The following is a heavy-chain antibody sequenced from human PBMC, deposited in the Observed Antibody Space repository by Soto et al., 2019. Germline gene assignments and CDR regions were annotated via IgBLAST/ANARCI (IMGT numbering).Heavy chain of an antibody. Sequence: QVQLVQSGAEVKKPGASVKVSCKASGYTFTSYGISWVRQAPGQGLEWMGWISAYNGNTNYAQKLQGRVTMTTDTSTSTAYMELRSLRSDDTAVYYCARCFCSGGSCYSEYYYGMDVWGQGTTVTGSS. CDR2: ISAYNGNT. CDR3: ARCFCSGGSCYSEYYYGMDV. D-gene: IGHD2-15*01. J-gene: IGHJ6*02. CDR1: GYTFTSYG. V-gene: IGHV1-18*04.